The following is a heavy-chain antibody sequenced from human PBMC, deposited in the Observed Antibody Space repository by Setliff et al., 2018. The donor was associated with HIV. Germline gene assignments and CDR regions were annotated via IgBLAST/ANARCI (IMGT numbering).Heavy chain of an antibody. CDR3: ARGVIETDYDYVDIYYYNYMDV. Sequence: SETLSLTCAVSGGSISSSNWWSWVRQPPGKGLEWIGEIYHGGSTNYNPSLKSRVTISVDTSKKHFSLRLTSVTAADTAVYFCARGVIETDYDYVDIYYYNYMDVWGKGTTVTVSS. D-gene: IGHD5-12*01. V-gene: IGHV4-4*02. CDR2: IYHGGST. J-gene: IGHJ6*03. CDR1: GGSISSSNW.